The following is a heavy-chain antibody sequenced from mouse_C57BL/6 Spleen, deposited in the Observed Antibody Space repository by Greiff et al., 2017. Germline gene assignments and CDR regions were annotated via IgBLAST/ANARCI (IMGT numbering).Heavy chain of an antibody. V-gene: IGHV6-3*01. Sequence: EVKLVESGGGLVQPGGSMKLSCVASGFTFSNYWMNWVRQSPEKGLEWVAQIRLKSDNYATHYAESVKGRFTISRDDSKSSVYLQMKNLRAEDTGIYYCTSWGGSPPFDYWGQGTTLTVSS. CDR3: TSWGGSPPFDY. D-gene: IGHD1-1*01. CDR1: GFTFSNYW. J-gene: IGHJ2*01. CDR2: IRLKSDNYAT.